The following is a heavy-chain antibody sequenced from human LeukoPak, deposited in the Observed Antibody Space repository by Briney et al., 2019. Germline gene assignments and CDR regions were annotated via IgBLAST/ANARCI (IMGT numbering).Heavy chain of an antibody. J-gene: IGHJ4*02. D-gene: IGHD1-26*01. Sequence: GGSLRLSCAASGLFFSSYEMSWVRQAPGKGLEWVSYISSSGRTMYYADSVKGRFTVSRDNAKNSLYLQMNSLRAEDTAIYYCARDNYSGSRYFDHWGQGTLVTVSS. CDR1: GLFFSSYE. V-gene: IGHV3-48*03. CDR2: ISSSGRTM. CDR3: ARDNYSGSRYFDH.